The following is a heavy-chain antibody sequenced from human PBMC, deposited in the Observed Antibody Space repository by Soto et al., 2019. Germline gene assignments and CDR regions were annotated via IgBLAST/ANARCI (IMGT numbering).Heavy chain of an antibody. CDR2: IFYSGST. V-gene: IGHV4-59*01. CDR3: AREVLWFGELSLYYFDF. CDR1: GGSISNYY. Sequence: ETLSLTCTVSGGSISNYYWSWIRQPPGRGLEWIGHIFYSGSTTYNPALKSRVTISVDTSKSQFSLKLSSVTAADTAVYYCAREVLWFGELSLYYFDFWGQGTLVTVSS. D-gene: IGHD3-10*01. J-gene: IGHJ4*02.